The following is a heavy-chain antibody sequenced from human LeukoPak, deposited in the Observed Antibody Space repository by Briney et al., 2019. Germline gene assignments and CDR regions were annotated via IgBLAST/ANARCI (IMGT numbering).Heavy chain of an antibody. D-gene: IGHD1-1*01. CDR2: IYSGGST. V-gene: IGHV3-53*01. J-gene: IGHJ4*02. CDR1: GFTVSSNH. Sequence: GGSLRLSCAASGFTVSSNHMSWVRQAPGKGLEWVSVIYSGGSTDYADSVKGRFTISRDTLKNTLYLQMNSLRAADTAVYYCARGPAGYNWGQGTLVTVSS. CDR3: ARGPAGYN.